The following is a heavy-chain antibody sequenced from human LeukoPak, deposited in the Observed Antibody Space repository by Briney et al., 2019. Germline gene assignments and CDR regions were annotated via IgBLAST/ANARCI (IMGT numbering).Heavy chain of an antibody. CDR3: ARQVPRELLFDY. D-gene: IGHD1-7*01. Sequence: KSSETLSLTCTVSGGSISSGGYYWSWIRQHPGKGLEWIGYIYYSGSTYYNPSLKSRVTISVDTSKNQFSLKLSSVTAADTAVYYCARQVPRELLFDYWGQGTLVTVSS. CDR1: GGSISSGGYY. CDR2: IYYSGST. J-gene: IGHJ4*02. V-gene: IGHV4-31*03.